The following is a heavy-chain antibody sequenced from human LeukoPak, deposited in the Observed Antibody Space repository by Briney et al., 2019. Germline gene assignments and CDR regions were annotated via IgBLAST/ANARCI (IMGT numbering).Heavy chain of an antibody. CDR1: GFTFSSYA. V-gene: IGHV3-23*01. CDR3: AKPSYRGIAAAGTIDY. J-gene: IGHJ4*02. D-gene: IGHD6-13*01. Sequence: PGGSLRLSCAASGFTFSSYATSWVRQAPGKGLEWVSAISGSGGSTYYADSVKGRFTISRDNSKNTLYLQMNSLRAEDTAVYYCAKPSYRGIAAAGTIDYWGQGTLVTVSS. CDR2: ISGSGGST.